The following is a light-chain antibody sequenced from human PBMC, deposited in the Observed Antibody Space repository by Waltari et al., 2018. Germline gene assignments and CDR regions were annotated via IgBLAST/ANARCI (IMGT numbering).Light chain of an antibody. CDR2: EVN. V-gene: IGLV2-18*02. J-gene: IGLJ2*01. Sequence: QSALTQPPSVSGSPGQSVTISCTGTSSDVGSYNRVSWYQKPPGTAPKLMIYEVNNVPSRVPARFSGSWAGNTASLTIAGLQAEDEGDYYCASYTGGTTILFGGGTRLTVL. CDR1: SSDVGSYNR. CDR3: ASYTGGTTIL.